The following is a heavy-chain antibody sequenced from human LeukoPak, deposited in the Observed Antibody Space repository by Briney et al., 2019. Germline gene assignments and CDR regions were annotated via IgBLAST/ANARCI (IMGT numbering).Heavy chain of an antibody. CDR2: INHSGST. J-gene: IGHJ4*02. V-gene: IGHV4-34*01. D-gene: IGHD2-15*01. Sequence: SETLSLTCAVYGGSFSGYYWSWIRQPPGKGLGWIGEINHSGSTNYNPSLKSRVTISVDTSKNQFSLKLSSVTAADTAVYYCARDAASGSFPDYWGQGTLVTVSS. CDR1: GGSFSGYY. CDR3: ARDAASGSFPDY.